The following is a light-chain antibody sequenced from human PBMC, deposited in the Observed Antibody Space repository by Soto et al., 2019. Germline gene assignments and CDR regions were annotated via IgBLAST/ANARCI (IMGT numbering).Light chain of an antibody. CDR2: AND. CDR1: SSDVGGYNY. CDR3: QSYDNSLSGSWV. Sequence: QSALTQPRSVSGSPGQSVTISCTGTSSDVGGYNYVSWYQQHPGKAPKLLIYANDKRPSGVVDRFSGSKSGTSASLAIVGLQAEDEADYYCQSYDNSLSGSWVFGGGTKLTVL. V-gene: IGLV2-11*01. J-gene: IGLJ3*02.